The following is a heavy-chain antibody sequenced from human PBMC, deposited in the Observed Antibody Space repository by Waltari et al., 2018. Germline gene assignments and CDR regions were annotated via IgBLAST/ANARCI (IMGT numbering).Heavy chain of an antibody. CDR1: GFTFSSYA. J-gene: IGHJ4*02. V-gene: IGHV3-30*01. Sequence: QVQLVESGGGVVQPGRSLRLSCAASGFTFSSYAMHWVRQAPGKGLEWVAVISYDGSNKYYADSVKGRFTISRDSSKNTVYLQMNSLRVEDTAVYYCSAGTVYWGQGILVTVSS. CDR2: ISYDGSNK. CDR3: SAGTVY. D-gene: IGHD1-26*01.